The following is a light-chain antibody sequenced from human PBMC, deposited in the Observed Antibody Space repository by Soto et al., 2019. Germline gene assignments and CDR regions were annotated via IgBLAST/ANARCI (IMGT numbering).Light chain of an antibody. CDR3: QQYGSSYPWT. J-gene: IGKJ1*01. CDR2: GAS. V-gene: IGKV3-15*01. CDR1: QSISTN. Sequence: EIVMTQSPATLSVSPGERATLSCRASQSISTNLAWYQQKPGQAPRLLIFGASTRAIGIPARFSGSGSGTDFTLTIRRLEPEDFAVYYCQQYGSSYPWTFGQGTKVDIK.